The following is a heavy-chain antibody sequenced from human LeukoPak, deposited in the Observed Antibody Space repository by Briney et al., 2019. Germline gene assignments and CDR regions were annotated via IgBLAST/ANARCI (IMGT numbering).Heavy chain of an antibody. J-gene: IGHJ4*02. Sequence: GGSLRLSCAASGFTFSSYAMTWVCQAPGEGLEWGSAISGSGDYTYYADSVKRRFTNSRDNSKNTLYLQMNSLRAEDTAVHYCAKVTVGSSGWYLGYWGQGTLVTVSS. D-gene: IGHD6-19*01. V-gene: IGHV3-23*01. CDR2: ISGSGDYT. CDR1: GFTFSSYA. CDR3: AKVTVGSSGWYLGY.